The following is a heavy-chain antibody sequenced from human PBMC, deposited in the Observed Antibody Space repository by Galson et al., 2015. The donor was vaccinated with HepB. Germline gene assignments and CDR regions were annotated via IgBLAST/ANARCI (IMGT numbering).Heavy chain of an antibody. Sequence: SVKVSCKASGGTFNSYAISWVRQAPGQGLERMGGIIPIFGTANYAQKFQGRVTITADESTSTAYMELSSLRSEDTAVYYCARVGEGSSFDYWGQGTLVTVSS. CDR3: ARVGEGSSFDY. V-gene: IGHV1-69*13. D-gene: IGHD6-6*01. CDR1: GGTFNSYA. CDR2: IIPIFGTA. J-gene: IGHJ4*02.